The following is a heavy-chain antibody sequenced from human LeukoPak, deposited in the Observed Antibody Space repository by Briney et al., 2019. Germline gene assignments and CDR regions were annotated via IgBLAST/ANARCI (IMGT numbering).Heavy chain of an antibody. CDR3: AQDSAGYTWA. D-gene: IGHD5-24*01. CDR1: GFTFSDYY. Sequence: GGSLRLSCEASGFTFSDYYMSWIRQAPGKGLEWVSTLGSGGYTYYADSVKGRFTVSRDTSKNTMYLQMTSLRAEDTAIYYSAQDSAGYTWAWGQGTLVTVSS. J-gene: IGHJ5*02. V-gene: IGHV3-23*01. CDR2: LGSGGYT.